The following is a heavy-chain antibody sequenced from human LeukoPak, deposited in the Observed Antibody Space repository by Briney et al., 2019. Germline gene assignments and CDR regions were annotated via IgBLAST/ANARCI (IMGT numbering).Heavy chain of an antibody. J-gene: IGHJ5*02. CDR3: ARVVRGVVTSNWFDP. V-gene: IGHV4-59*01. Sequence: SGTLSLTSTVSLDSPYTYYWTWIRQTPGHELEGIGFFASSGPSNYNPSLQSRVSISMDTSKNQFSLALTSVTPADTAVYYCARVVRGVVTSNWFDPWGQGTLVSVSS. CDR1: LDSPYTYY. CDR2: FASSGPS. D-gene: IGHD2-21*02.